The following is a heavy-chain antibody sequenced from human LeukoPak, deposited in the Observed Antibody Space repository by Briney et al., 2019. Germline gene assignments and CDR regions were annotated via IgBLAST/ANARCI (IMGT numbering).Heavy chain of an antibody. V-gene: IGHV4-59*08. Sequence: SETLSLTCSVSGGAISNYFWTWIRQPPGKGLEWIGYIYSSGSTYYNPSLKSRVTISVDTSKNRFSLKLSTVTAADTAVYYCARRPTGDPKFDYWGQGTLVTVSS. D-gene: IGHD7-27*01. CDR3: ARRPTGDPKFDY. J-gene: IGHJ4*02. CDR1: GGAISNYF. CDR2: IYSSGST.